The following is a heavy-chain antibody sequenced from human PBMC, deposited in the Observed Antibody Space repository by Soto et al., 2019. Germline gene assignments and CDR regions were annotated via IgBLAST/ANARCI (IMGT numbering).Heavy chain of an antibody. D-gene: IGHD6-19*01. J-gene: IGHJ6*02. CDR1: GFTFSVSG. Sequence: GGSLRLSCAASGFTFSVSGVHWVRQAPGKGLEWVAIISYDGSKKYYADSVKGRFFISRDNSKNTLYLEMSSLRAEDTAVYYCVKDGSSGWPYYYGMDVWRQGTTVTVSS. V-gene: IGHV3-30*18. CDR2: ISYDGSKK. CDR3: VKDGSSGWPYYYGMDV.